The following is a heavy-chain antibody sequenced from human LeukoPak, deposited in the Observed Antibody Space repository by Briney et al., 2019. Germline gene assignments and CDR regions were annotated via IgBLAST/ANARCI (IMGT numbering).Heavy chain of an antibody. D-gene: IGHD5-12*01. CDR1: GGTFSSYA. Sequence: ASVKVSCKASGGTFSSYAISWVRQAPGQGLEWMGWINPNSGGTNYAQKFQGRVTMTRDTSISTAYMELSRLRSDDTAVYYCARVPDIVATIGDFDYWGQGTLVTVSS. V-gene: IGHV1-2*02. CDR2: INPNSGGT. CDR3: ARVPDIVATIGDFDY. J-gene: IGHJ4*02.